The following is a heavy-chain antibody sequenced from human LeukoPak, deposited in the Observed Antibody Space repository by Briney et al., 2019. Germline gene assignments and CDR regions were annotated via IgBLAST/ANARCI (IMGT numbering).Heavy chain of an antibody. D-gene: IGHD2-2*01. CDR2: INYRGST. CDR3: ARVPPCSSTSCYDRYNWFDP. Sequence: SETLSLTRTVSGGSISRGGYYWGWIRQHPGTGLEWIGYINYRGSTYYNPSLKRRVTISLDTSENQFSLKLSSVPAAETAVYYCARVPPCSSTSCYDRYNWFDPWGQGSLVTVSS. J-gene: IGHJ5*02. CDR1: GGSISRGGYY. V-gene: IGHV4-31*03.